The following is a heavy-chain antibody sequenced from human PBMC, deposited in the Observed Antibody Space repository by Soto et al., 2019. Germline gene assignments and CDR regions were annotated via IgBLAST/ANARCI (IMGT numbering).Heavy chain of an antibody. J-gene: IGHJ4*02. D-gene: IGHD6-6*01. CDR3: AKNVAARRGFDY. V-gene: IGHV4-38-2*01. CDR1: GYSISSGYY. CDR2: IFEGGST. Sequence: QVQLQESGPGLVKPSETLSLTCAVSGYSISSGYYWDWIRQAPGKGLEWIGSIFEGGSTYYNPSLKSRVNISIGTAKNQFPHKLSSVTAADTAVYYCAKNVAARRGFDYWGQGTLVTVSS.